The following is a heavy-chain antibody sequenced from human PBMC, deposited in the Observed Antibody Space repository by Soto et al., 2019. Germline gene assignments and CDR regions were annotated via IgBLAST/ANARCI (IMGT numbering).Heavy chain of an antibody. J-gene: IGHJ4*02. V-gene: IGHV3-74*03. CDR1: GFTFSSYW. CDR2: INNDGSAT. D-gene: IGHD1-1*01. Sequence: PGGSLRLSCAASGFTFSSYWMHWIRQAPGKGLVWVSRINNDGSATEYADSVKGRFTMSRDNAKNTLYLQMNSLRAEDTAVYYCAKSVYNWNDGFFDYWGQGTLVTVSS. CDR3: AKSVYNWNDGFFDY.